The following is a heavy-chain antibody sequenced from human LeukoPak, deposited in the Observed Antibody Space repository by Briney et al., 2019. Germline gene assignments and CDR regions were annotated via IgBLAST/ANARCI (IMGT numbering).Heavy chain of an antibody. CDR2: IEGSISKT. D-gene: IGHD1-14*01. CDR1: GFTFSLFS. CDR3: ARDPRSGPPDYFDS. V-gene: IGHV3-48*01. Sequence: PGGSLRLSCAASGFTFSLFSMNWVRQAPGRGLEWLSYIEGSISKTSYAGSLKGRFTISRDNSKNTLYLQMNSLRVDDTAVYYSARDPRSGPPDYFDSWGQGTLVTVSS. J-gene: IGHJ4*02.